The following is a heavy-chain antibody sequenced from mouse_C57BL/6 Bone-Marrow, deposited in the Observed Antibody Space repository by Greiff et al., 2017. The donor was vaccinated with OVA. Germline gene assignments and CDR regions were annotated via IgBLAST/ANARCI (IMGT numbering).Heavy chain of an antibody. J-gene: IGHJ3*01. Sequence: VQLQQSGAELVRPGASVKLSCTASGFNIKDDYMHWVKQRPEQGLEWIGWIDPENGDTEYASKFQGKATITADTSSNTAYLQLSSLTSEDTAVYCCTAEGRRGFAYWGQGTLVTVSA. V-gene: IGHV14-4*01. CDR1: GFNIKDDY. CDR2: IDPENGDT. CDR3: TAEGRRGFAY.